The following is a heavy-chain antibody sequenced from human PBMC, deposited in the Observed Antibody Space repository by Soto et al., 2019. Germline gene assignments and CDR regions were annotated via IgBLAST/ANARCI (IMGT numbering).Heavy chain of an antibody. Sequence: GGSLRLSCAASGFTFSSYWMHWVRQAPGKGLVWVSRINSDGSSTSYADSVKGRFTISRDNAKNTLYLQMNSLRAEDTAVYYCARVRHYDFWSGYYSGWFDPWGQGTLVTVSS. V-gene: IGHV3-74*01. J-gene: IGHJ5*02. CDR2: INSDGSST. CDR1: GFTFSSYW. CDR3: ARVRHYDFWSGYYSGWFDP. D-gene: IGHD3-3*01.